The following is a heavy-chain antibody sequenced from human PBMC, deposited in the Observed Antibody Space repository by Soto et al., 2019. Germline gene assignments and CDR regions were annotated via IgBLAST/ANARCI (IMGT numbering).Heavy chain of an antibody. J-gene: IGHJ6*03. CDR3: AGYCSGGSCYGYYYMDV. CDR2: IYSGGST. Sequence: GGSLRLSCAASGFTVSSNYMSWVRQAPGKGLEWVSVIYSGGSTYYADSVKGRFTNSRDNSKNTLYLQMNSLRAEDTAVYYCAGYCSGGSCYGYYYMDVWGKGTTVTVSS. CDR1: GFTVSSNY. V-gene: IGHV3-66*01. D-gene: IGHD2-15*01.